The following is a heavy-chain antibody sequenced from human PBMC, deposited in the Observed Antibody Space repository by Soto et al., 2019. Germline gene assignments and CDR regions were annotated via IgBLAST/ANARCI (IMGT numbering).Heavy chain of an antibody. J-gene: IGHJ5*02. V-gene: IGHV3-23*01. Sequence: GGSLRLSCAASGFTFSSYAMSWVRQAPGKGLEWVSAISGSGGSTYYADSVKGRFTISRDNSKNTLYLQMNSLRAEDTAVYYCAKGTPLRYFDWLQNWFDPWGQGTLVTVSS. CDR1: GFTFSSYA. CDR3: AKGTPLRYFDWLQNWFDP. D-gene: IGHD3-9*01. CDR2: ISGSGGST.